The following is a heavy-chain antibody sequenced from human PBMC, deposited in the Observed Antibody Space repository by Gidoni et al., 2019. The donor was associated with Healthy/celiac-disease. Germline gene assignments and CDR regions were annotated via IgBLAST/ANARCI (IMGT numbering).Heavy chain of an antibody. CDR3: AKAQKGAVVVVAAIDY. CDR1: GFTFSSYG. J-gene: IGHJ4*02. V-gene: IGHV3-30*18. D-gene: IGHD2-15*01. CDR2: ISYDGSNK. Sequence: QVQLVESGGGVVQPGRSLRLPCAASGFTFSSYGMHWVRQAPGKGLAWVAVISYDGSNKYYADSGKGRFTISRDNSKNTLYLQMNSLRAEDTAVYYCAKAQKGAVVVVAAIDYWGQGTLVTVSS.